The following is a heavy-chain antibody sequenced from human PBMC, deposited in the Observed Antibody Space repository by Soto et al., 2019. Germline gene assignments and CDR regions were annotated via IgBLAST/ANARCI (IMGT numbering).Heavy chain of an antibody. D-gene: IGHD3-16*01. Sequence: SETLSLTCTFSGGSITNYYWSWIRQPAGKGLEWIGRMYTKERTNYSLSFKSRVTMSVDTSKNQFSLKLNAVTAADTAVYYCARDDYKDGGNNWFDPWGQGTLVTVSS. V-gene: IGHV4-4*07. CDR1: GGSITNYY. CDR3: ARDDYKDGGNNWFDP. J-gene: IGHJ5*02. CDR2: MYTKERT.